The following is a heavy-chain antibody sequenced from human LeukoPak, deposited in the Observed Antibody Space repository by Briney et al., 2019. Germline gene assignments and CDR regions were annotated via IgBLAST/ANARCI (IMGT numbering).Heavy chain of an antibody. CDR3: AKDNRRHYTSGPNPDSLH. CDR2: ISWNSGSI. V-gene: IGHV3-9*01. Sequence: TGGSLRLSCAASGFAFINYAMSWVRQAPGKGLEWVSGISWNSGSIDYADSVKGRFTISRDNAKNSLYLQMNSLRVEDTAFYYCAKDNRRHYTSGPNPDSLHWGQGALVTVSS. D-gene: IGHD6-19*01. J-gene: IGHJ4*02. CDR1: GFAFINYA.